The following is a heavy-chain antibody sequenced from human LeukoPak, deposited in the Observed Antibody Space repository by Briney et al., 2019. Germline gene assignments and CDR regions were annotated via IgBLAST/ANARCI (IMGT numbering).Heavy chain of an antibody. D-gene: IGHD6-13*01. J-gene: IGHJ5*02. Sequence: GASVKVSCKASADTFSGYAISWVRQAPGQGPEWMGGIIPIFGTANYAQKFQGRVTITADESTSTAYMELSSLRSEDTAVYYCARALIAAAPGWFDPWGQGTLVTVSS. CDR3: ARALIAAAPGWFDP. CDR1: ADTFSGYA. CDR2: IIPIFGTA. V-gene: IGHV1-69*13.